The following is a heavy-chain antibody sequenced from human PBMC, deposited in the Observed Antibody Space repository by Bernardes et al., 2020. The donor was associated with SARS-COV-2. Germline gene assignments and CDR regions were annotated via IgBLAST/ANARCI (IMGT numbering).Heavy chain of an antibody. CDR1: GFTFSRYR. CDR3: ASDLILDGPAY. J-gene: IGHJ4*02. Sequence: GGSLRLSCAASGFTFSRYRMNWVRQAPGKGLEWVASISTRANYIYYGDSVKCRFTISRDDAKNSLYLQMNSLRVDDTAIYYCASDLILDGPAYWGRGSLVTVSS. CDR2: ISTRANYI. D-gene: IGHD2-21*01. V-gene: IGHV3-21*06.